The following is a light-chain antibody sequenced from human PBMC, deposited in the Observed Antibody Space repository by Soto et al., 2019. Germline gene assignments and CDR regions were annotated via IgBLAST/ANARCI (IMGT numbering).Light chain of an antibody. J-gene: IGKJ2*01. CDR2: KAS. CDR3: QQYYSFPYT. CDR1: ESLSTW. V-gene: IGKV1-5*03. Sequence: DIQMTQSPSTLSASVGDRVTITCRASESLSTWLAWYQQKPGKAPKLLIYKASSLESGVPSRFSGSGSGTEFTLTISSLQPDDFATYYCQQYYSFPYTFGQGTKLEIK.